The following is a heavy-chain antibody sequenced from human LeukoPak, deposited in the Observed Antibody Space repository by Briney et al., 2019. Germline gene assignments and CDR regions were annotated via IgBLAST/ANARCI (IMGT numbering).Heavy chain of an antibody. CDR2: ISSSGTTI. Sequence: GGSLRLSCAASGFTFSIYEMNWVRQAPGKGLEWVSYISSSGTTIYYADSVKGRFTISRDNAKNSLYLQMNSLRAEDTAVYYCARVGFWSGYYTGSAFDIWGQGTMVTVSS. J-gene: IGHJ3*02. CDR3: ARVGFWSGYYTGSAFDI. D-gene: IGHD3-3*01. CDR1: GFTFSIYE. V-gene: IGHV3-48*03.